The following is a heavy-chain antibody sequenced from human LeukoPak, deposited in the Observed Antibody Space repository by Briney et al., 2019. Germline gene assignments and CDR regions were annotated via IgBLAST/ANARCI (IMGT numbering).Heavy chain of an antibody. CDR3: AKARIAADGTGAFDV. Sequence: AGGSLRLSCAASGFTFSSYAMTWVRQAPGKGLEWVSAFSATDGSAQYAESVKGRFTISRDNSKNRLYLQMNSLRAEDTAVYYCAKARIAADGTGAFDVWGKGTMVTVSS. J-gene: IGHJ3*01. D-gene: IGHD6-13*01. CDR2: FSATDGSA. V-gene: IGHV3-23*01. CDR1: GFTFSSYA.